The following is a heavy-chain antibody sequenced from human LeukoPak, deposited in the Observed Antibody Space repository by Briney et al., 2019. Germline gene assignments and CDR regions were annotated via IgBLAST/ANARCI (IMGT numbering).Heavy chain of an antibody. V-gene: IGHV4-39*07. Sequence: WVRQAPGKGLEWIGSIYYSGSTYYNPSLKSRVTMSVDTSKNQFSLKLSSVTAADTAVYYCARGRFPGGYYMDVWGKGTTVTVSS. D-gene: IGHD4-23*01. CDR2: IYYSGST. J-gene: IGHJ6*03. CDR3: ARGRFPGGYYMDV.